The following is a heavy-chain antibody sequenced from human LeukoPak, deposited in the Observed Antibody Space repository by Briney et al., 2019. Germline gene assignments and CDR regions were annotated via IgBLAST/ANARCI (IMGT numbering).Heavy chain of an antibody. CDR2: IIPIFGTA. CDR1: GGTFSSYA. CDR3: AAMIVVVPTDY. Sequence: AASVKASCKASGGTFSSYAISWVRQAPGQGLEWMGGIIPIFGTANYAQKFQGRVTITADESTSTAYMELSSLRSEDTAVYYCAAMIVVVPTDYWGQGTLVTVSS. V-gene: IGHV1-69*13. J-gene: IGHJ4*02. D-gene: IGHD3-22*01.